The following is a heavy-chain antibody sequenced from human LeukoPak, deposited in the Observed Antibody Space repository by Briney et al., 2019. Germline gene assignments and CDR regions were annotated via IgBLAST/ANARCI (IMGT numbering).Heavy chain of an antibody. CDR2: IKSDGTST. V-gene: IGHV3-74*01. CDR3: AVRYSGSWYLFDY. Sequence: GGSLRLFCAASGFTFSSYWMHWVRQAPGKGLVWVSRIKSDGTSTSYADSVKGRFTVSRDIAKNTLFLQMNSLRAEDTAVYYCAVRYSGSWYLFDYWGQGTLVTVSS. J-gene: IGHJ4*02. CDR1: GFTFSSYW. D-gene: IGHD6-13*01.